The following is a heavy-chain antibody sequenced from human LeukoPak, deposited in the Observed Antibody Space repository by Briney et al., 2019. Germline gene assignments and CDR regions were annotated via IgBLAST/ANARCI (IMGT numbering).Heavy chain of an antibody. CDR3: ARKYGITGAKYYYYYYYMDV. V-gene: IGHV4-34*01. D-gene: IGHD1-20*01. J-gene: IGHJ6*03. CDR1: GGSFSGYY. CDR2: INHSGST. Sequence: PSETLSLTCAVYGGSFSGYYWSWIRQPPGKGLEWIGEINHSGSTNYNPSLKSRVTISVDTSKNQFSLKLSSVTAADTAVYYCARKYGITGAKYYYYYYYMDVWVKGPRSPSP.